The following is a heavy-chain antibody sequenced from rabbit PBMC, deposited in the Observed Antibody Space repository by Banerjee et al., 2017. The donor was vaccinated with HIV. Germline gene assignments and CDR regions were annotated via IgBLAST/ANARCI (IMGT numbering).Heavy chain of an antibody. CDR2: IYADSSGST. J-gene: IGHJ3*01. Sequence: QEQLEESGGDLVKPEGSLTLTCTASGFSFSSSYWICWVRQAPGKGLEWIACIYADSSGSTYYASWAKGRFTISKTSSTTVTLQMTSLTAADTATYFCAKDIGSGNAFFDLMLWGQGTLVTVS. CDR1: GFSFSSSYW. D-gene: IGHD6-1*01. V-gene: IGHV1S45*01. CDR3: AKDIGSGNAFFDLML.